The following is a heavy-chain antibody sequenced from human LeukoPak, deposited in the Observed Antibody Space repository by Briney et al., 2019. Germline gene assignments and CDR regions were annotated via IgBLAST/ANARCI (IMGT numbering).Heavy chain of an antibody. J-gene: IGHJ4*02. Sequence: SETLSLTCTVSGGSISSSSYYWGWIRQPPGKGLEWIGSIYYSGSTYYNPSLKSRVTISVDTSKNQFSLKLSSVTAADTAVYYCARHLFRGWTIDYWGQGTLVTVSS. CDR1: GGSISSSSYY. V-gene: IGHV4-39*01. D-gene: IGHD6-19*01. CDR2: IYYSGST. CDR3: ARHLFRGWTIDY.